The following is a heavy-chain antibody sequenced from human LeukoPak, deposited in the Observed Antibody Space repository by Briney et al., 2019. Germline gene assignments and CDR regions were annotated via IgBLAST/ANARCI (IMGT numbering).Heavy chain of an antibody. J-gene: IGHJ4*02. V-gene: IGHV3-23*01. CDR2: ISGSGGST. CDR3: AKGGYCSSTSCLAIY. Sequence: GGSLRLSCAASGFTFSSYAMSWVRQAPGMGLEWVSAISGSGGSTYYADSVKGRFTISRDNSKNTLYLQMNSLRVEDTAVYYCAKGGYCSSTSCLAIYWGQGTLVTVPS. D-gene: IGHD2-2*01. CDR1: GFTFSSYA.